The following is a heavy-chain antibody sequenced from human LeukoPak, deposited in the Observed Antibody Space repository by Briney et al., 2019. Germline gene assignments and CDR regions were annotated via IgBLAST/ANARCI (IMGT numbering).Heavy chain of an antibody. CDR2: IRYDGSNK. J-gene: IGHJ4*02. CDR3: AKGGSQGGSYLFDY. V-gene: IGHV3-30*02. CDR1: GFTFGSYG. Sequence: GGSLRFSCAASGFTFGSYGMHWVRQAPGKGLEWVAFIRYDGSNKYYADSVKGRFTISRDNSKNTLYLQMNSLRAEDTAVYYCAKGGSQGGSYLFDYWGQGTLVTVSS. D-gene: IGHD1-26*01.